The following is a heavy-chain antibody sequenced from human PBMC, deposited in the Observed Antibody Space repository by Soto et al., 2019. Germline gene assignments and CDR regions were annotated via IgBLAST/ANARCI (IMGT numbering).Heavy chain of an antibody. CDR3: ARVCSSTSCPYYYGMDV. V-gene: IGHV4-34*01. CDR2: INHSGST. D-gene: IGHD2-2*01. Sequence: QVQLQQWGAGLLKPSETLSLTCAVYGGSFSGYYWSWIRQPPGKGLEWIGEINHSGSTNYNPSLKSRVTISVDTSKNQSSLKLSSVTAADTAVYYCARVCSSTSCPYYYGMDVWGQGTTVTVSS. CDR1: GGSFSGYY. J-gene: IGHJ6*02.